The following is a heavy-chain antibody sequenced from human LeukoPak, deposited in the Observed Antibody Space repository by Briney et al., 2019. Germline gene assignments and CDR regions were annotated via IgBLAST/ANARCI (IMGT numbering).Heavy chain of an antibody. J-gene: IGHJ4*02. CDR3: ARGRYSSSYPYFAY. V-gene: IGHV4-30-2*01. D-gene: IGHD6-13*01. Sequence: SETLSLTCAVSGGSISSGGYSWSWIRRPPGKGLEWIGYIYHSGSTYYNPSLKSRVTISVDRSKNQFSLKLSSVTAADTAVYYCARGRYSSSYPYFAYWGQGTLVTVSS. CDR1: GGSISSGGYS. CDR2: IYHSGST.